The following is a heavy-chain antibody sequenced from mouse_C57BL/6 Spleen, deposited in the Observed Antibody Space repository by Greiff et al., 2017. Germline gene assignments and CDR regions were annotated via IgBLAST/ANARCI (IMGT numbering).Heavy chain of an antibody. J-gene: IGHJ3*01. D-gene: IGHD3-2*02. CDR2: IYPGSGST. CDR3: AREAGAGYVWFGY. Sequence: QVQLQQPGAELVKPGASVKMSCTASGYTFTSYWITWVKQRPGQGLEWIGDIYPGSGSTNYNEKFKSKATLTVDTSSSTAYMQLSSLTSEDSAVYYCAREAGAGYVWFGYWGQGTLVTVSA. CDR1: GYTFTSYW. V-gene: IGHV1-55*01.